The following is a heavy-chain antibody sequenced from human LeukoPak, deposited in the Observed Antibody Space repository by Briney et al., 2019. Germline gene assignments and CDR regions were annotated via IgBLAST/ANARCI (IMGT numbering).Heavy chain of an antibody. J-gene: IGHJ6*02. CDR2: LSWNSDSV. CDR3: AKDKGTYYYYGMDL. CDR1: GFTFDDYA. V-gene: IGHV3-9*01. Sequence: GRSLRLSCAASGFTFDDYAMHWVRQAPGKGLEWVSGLSWNSDSVAYADSVKGRFTISRDNAKNSLNLQMNSLRAEDSAVYYCAKDKGTYYYYGMDLWGQGTTVSVSS.